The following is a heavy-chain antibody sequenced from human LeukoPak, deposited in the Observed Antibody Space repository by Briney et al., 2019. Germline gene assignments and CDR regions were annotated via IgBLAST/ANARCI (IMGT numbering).Heavy chain of an antibody. CDR1: GGSFSGYY. J-gene: IGHJ4*02. CDR3: ARVRVLLAGRGYSYGYGPTYFDY. CDR2: INHSGST. D-gene: IGHD5-18*01. Sequence: SETLSLTCAVYGGSFSGYYWSWTRQPPGKGLEWIGEINHSGSTNYNPSLKSRVTISVDTSKNQFSLKLSSVTAADTAVYYCARVRVLLAGRGYSYGYGPTYFDYWGQGTLVTVSS. V-gene: IGHV4-34*01.